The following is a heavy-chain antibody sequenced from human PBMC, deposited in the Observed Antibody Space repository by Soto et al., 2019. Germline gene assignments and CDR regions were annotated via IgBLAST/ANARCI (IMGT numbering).Heavy chain of an antibody. V-gene: IGHV1-69*13. J-gene: IGHJ4*02. CDR2: IIPIFGTA. CDR1: GGTFSSYA. CDR3: ARHLRRDHTIGFDY. Sequence: SVKVSCKASGGTFSSYAISWVRQAPGQGLEWMGGIIPIFGTANYAQKFQGRVAITADESTSTAYMELSSLRSEDTAVYYCARHLRRDHTIGFDYWGQGTLVTVSS. D-gene: IGHD3-10*01.